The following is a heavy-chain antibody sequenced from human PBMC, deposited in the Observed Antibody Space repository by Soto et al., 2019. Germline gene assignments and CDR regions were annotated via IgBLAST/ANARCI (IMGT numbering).Heavy chain of an antibody. CDR1: GDSVSSNSAA. J-gene: IGHJ2*01. V-gene: IGHV6-1*01. D-gene: IGHD7-27*01. CDR3: ARCLTGDRMQQQIYWYFDL. Sequence: SQTLSLTCAISGDSVSSNSAAWNWIRQSPSRGLEWLGRTYYRSKWYNDYAVSVKSRITINPDTSKNQFSLQLNSVTPEDTAVYYCARCLTGDRMQQQIYWYFDLWGRGTLVTVSS. CDR2: TYYRSKWYN.